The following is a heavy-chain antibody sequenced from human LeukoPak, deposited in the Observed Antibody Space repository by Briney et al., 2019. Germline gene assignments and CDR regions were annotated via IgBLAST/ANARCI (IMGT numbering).Heavy chain of an antibody. CDR2: IYYRGST. CDR1: GGSISSSSYC. V-gene: IGHV4-39*01. D-gene: IGHD2-15*01. CDR3: ARRYCSGGSCYTDNWFDP. J-gene: IGHJ5*02. Sequence: PWESLSLTCTLSGGSISSSSYCWGCTRQPPGKGLELIRSIYYRGSTYYTPSLTSLVPISVDTSKSQFSLKLSSVSAADTAVYYCARRYCSGGSCYTDNWFDPWGQGTLVTVSS.